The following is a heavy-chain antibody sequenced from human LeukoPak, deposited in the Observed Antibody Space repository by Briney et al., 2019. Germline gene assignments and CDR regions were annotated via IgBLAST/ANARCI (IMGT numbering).Heavy chain of an antibody. J-gene: IGHJ6*02. CDR2: IYTSGST. V-gene: IGHV4-4*07. Sequence: KPSETLSLTCTVSGGSISSYYWSWIRQPAGKGLEWIGRIYTSGSTNYNPSLKSRVTMSVDTSKNQFSLKLSSVTAADTAVYYCARVVSSYGLKPENYYYYYYGMDVWGQGTTVTVSS. CDR1: GGSISSYY. D-gene: IGHD5-18*01. CDR3: ARVVSSYGLKPENYYYYYYGMDV.